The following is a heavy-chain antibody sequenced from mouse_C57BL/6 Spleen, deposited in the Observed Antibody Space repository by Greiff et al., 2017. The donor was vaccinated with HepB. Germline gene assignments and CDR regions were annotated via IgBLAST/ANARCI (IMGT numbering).Heavy chain of an antibody. V-gene: IGHV1-55*01. CDR2: IYPGSGST. CDR1: GYTFTSYW. Sequence: QVHVKQPGAELVKPGASVKMSCKASGYTFTSYWITWVKQRPGQGLEWIGDIYPGSGSTNYNEKFKSKATLTVDTSSSTAYMQLSSLTSEDSAVYYCARKLRYAWFAYWGQGTLVTVSA. J-gene: IGHJ3*01. D-gene: IGHD1-1*01. CDR3: ARKLRYAWFAY.